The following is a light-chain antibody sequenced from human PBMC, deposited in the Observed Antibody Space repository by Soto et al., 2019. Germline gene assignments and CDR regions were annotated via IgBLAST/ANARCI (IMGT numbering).Light chain of an antibody. CDR2: GAS. J-gene: IGKJ4*01. CDR3: HQYATAPLT. V-gene: IGKV3-20*01. Sequence: EVVLTQSTDTLYLSPGERATVSCRASQSVGNNYLGWFQQKPDQAPRLLIYGASVRATGIPDRFSGSGSGTDFTLTLSSMEPEDFAVYYCHQYATAPLTFGAWNKVEI. CDR1: QSVGNNY.